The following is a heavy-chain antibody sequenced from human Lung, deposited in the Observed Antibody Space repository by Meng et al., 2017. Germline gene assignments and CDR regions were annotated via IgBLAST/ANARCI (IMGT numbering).Heavy chain of an antibody. J-gene: IGHJ4*02. CDR2: MNPNTGNT. CDR1: GYTLISYD. V-gene: IGHV1-8*01. D-gene: IGHD4-23*01. Sequence: QVQLVQSGAEVKKPGASVKVSCKASGYTLISYDISWVQQASGQGLEWMGWMNPNTGNTGYAQKFQGRVTMTRNTAISTAYMELSSLRSEDTAVYYCARGLYGGNSENYWGQGTLVTVSS. CDR3: ARGLYGGNSENY.